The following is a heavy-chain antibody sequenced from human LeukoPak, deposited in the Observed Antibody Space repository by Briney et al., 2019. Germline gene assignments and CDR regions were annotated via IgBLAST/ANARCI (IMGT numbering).Heavy chain of an antibody. D-gene: IGHD6-19*01. CDR2: ISSSSYI. CDR1: GFTFSSYS. V-gene: IGHV3-21*01. J-gene: IGHJ4*02. Sequence: GGSLRLSCAASGFTFSSYSMNWVRQAPGKGLEWVSSISSSSYIYYADSVKGRFTISRDNAKNSLYLQMNSLRAEDTAVYYCVRVPYYSSGWSYYFDYWGQGTLVTVSS. CDR3: VRVPYYSSGWSYYFDY.